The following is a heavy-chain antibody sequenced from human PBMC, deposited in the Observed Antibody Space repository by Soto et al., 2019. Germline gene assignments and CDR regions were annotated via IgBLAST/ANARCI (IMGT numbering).Heavy chain of an antibody. CDR1: GFTFSSYG. D-gene: IGHD6-13*01. CDR3: ARDEVHSSCWYRWFEH. V-gene: IGHV3-33*01. J-gene: IGHJ5*02. CDR2: IWYDGSNK. Sequence: GGSLRLSCAASGFTFSSYGMHWVRQAPGKGLEWVAVIWYDGSNKYYADSVKGRFTISRDNSKNTLYLQMNSLRAEDTAVYYCARDEVHSSCWYRWFEHWGQGTLVTVPS.